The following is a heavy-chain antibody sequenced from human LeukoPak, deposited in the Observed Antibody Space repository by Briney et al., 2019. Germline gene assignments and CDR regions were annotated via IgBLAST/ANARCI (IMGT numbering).Heavy chain of an antibody. Sequence: SETLSLTCAVYGGSFSGYYWSWICQPPGKGLEWLGEINHSGSTNYNPSLKSRVTISVDTSKNQFSLKLSSVTAADTAVYYCARGRTWSGYFDYFDYWGQGTLVTVSS. CDR2: INHSGST. J-gene: IGHJ4*02. V-gene: IGHV4-34*01. CDR3: ARGRTWSGYFDYFDY. CDR1: GGSFSGYY. D-gene: IGHD3-3*01.